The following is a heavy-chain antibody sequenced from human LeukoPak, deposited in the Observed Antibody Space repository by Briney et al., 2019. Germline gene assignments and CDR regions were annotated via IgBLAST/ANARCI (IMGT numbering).Heavy chain of an antibody. D-gene: IGHD3-16*02. J-gene: IGHJ4*02. V-gene: IGHV1-46*01. Sequence: ASVKVSCKASGYTFTSYYMHWVRQAPGQGLEWMGIINPSCGSTSYAQKFQGRVTMTRDMSTSTVYMELSSLRSEDTAMYYCARDVIPFAYQGIGENWGQGTLVTVSS. CDR3: ARDVIPFAYQGIGEN. CDR1: GYTFTSYY. CDR2: INPSCGST.